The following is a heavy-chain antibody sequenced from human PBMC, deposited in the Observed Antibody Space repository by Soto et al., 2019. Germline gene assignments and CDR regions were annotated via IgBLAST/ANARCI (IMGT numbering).Heavy chain of an antibody. CDR2: INPNSGGT. Sequence: ASVKVSCKASGYTFTGYYMHWVRQAPGQGLEWMGWINPNSGGTNYAQKFQGWVTMTRDTSMSTAYMELSRLRSDDTAVYYCAACSGGSCYSDYYGMDVWVQGTTVTVSS. J-gene: IGHJ6*02. CDR3: AACSGGSCYSDYYGMDV. V-gene: IGHV1-2*04. D-gene: IGHD2-15*01. CDR1: GYTFTGYY.